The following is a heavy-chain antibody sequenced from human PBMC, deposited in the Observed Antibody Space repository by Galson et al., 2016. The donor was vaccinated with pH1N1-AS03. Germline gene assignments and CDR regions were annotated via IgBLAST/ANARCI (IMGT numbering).Heavy chain of an antibody. D-gene: IGHD3-10*01. V-gene: IGHV3-11*01. Sequence: SLRLSCAASGFNFTDFYMTWVRQAPGKGLEWLSSISVTGKTIYYADSVKGRFTISRDNFKNSVYLHLDNLRAEDKAVYHCARDSMVLRGILRYWGQGTRVTVS. CDR2: ISVTGKTI. J-gene: IGHJ1*01. CDR1: GFNFTDFY. CDR3: ARDSMVLRGILRY.